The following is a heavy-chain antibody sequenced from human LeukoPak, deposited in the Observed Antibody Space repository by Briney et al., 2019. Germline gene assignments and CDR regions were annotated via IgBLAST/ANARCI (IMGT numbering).Heavy chain of an antibody. Sequence: GGSLRLSCAASGFTFSSYSMNWVRQAPGKGLEWVSSISSSSRYIYYADSVKGRFTIPRDNAKNSLYLQMNSLRAEDTAVYYCARGSNFDWLLSSSTYYFDYWGQGTLVTVSS. J-gene: IGHJ4*02. CDR3: ARGSNFDWLLSSSTYYFDY. D-gene: IGHD3-9*01. V-gene: IGHV3-21*01. CDR1: GFTFSSYS. CDR2: ISSSSRYI.